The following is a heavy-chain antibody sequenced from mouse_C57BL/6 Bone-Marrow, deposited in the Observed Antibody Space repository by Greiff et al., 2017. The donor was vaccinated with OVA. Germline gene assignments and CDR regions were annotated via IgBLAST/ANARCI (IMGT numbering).Heavy chain of an antibody. CDR2: IYPGDGDT. Sequence: VKLVESGAELVKPGASVKISCKASGYAFSSYWMNWVKQRPGKGLEWIGQIYPGDGDTNYNGKFKGKATLTADKSSSTAYMQLSSLTSEDSAVYFCARYDGFWYFDVWGTGTTVTVSS. CDR1: GYAFSSYW. V-gene: IGHV1-80*01. CDR3: ARYDGFWYFDV. D-gene: IGHD2-3*01. J-gene: IGHJ1*03.